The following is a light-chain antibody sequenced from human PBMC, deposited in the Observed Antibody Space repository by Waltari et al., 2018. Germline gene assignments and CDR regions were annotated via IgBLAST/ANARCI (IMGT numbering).Light chain of an antibody. CDR1: QSVSSSY. Sequence: IVLTQSPGTLSLSPAERATLSCRASQSVSSSYLAWYQQKPGQAPRLLIYGASSSATGIPDRFSGSGSGTLFTLTISRLEPEDFAVYYCQQYGSSPLYTFGQSTKLEIK. CDR3: QQYGSSPLYT. CDR2: GAS. J-gene: IGKJ2*01. V-gene: IGKV3-20*01.